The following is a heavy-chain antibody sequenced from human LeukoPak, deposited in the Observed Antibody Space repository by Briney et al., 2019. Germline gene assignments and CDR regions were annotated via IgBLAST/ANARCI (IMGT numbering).Heavy chain of an antibody. CDR3: AKMTAMGFSDY. V-gene: IGHV3-23*01. J-gene: IGHJ4*02. CDR2: ISGSRGST. Sequence: GGSLRLSCAASGFTFSNYAMSWVRQAPGKGLEWVSAISGSRGSTYYADSVKGRFTISRDNSKNTLYLQMNSLRAEDTAVYYCAKMTAMGFSDYWGQGTLVTDSS. D-gene: IGHD2-21*02. CDR1: GFTFSNYA.